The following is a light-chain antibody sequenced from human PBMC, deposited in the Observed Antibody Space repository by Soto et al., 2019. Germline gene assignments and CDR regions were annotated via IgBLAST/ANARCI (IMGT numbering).Light chain of an antibody. V-gene: IGKV3-20*01. Sequence: IVLAQSPGTLSLSPGERATLSCRASQSVSNSYLAWYQQKPGQAPRLLIYGASSRATGIPDRFSGSGSGTDFTLTISRLEPEDFAVYYCQQYGSSPPVTFGGGTKVDIK. CDR1: QSVSNSY. J-gene: IGKJ4*01. CDR3: QQYGSSPPVT. CDR2: GAS.